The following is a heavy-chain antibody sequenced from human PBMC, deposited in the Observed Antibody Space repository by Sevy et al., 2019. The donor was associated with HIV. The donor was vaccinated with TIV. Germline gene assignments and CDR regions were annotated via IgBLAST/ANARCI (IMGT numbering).Heavy chain of an antibody. J-gene: IGHJ4*02. CDR1: GYTLTQLS. Sequence: ASVKVSCKVSGYTLTQLSMHWVRQAPGKGLEWMGSFDPEDGEILYAQKFQGRVTMTEDTSTDTAYMELSSLRSEDTAVYYCASHAKYDYGSLLDYWGQGTLVTVSS. CDR2: FDPEDGEI. D-gene: IGHD3-10*01. CDR3: ASHAKYDYGSLLDY. V-gene: IGHV1-24*01.